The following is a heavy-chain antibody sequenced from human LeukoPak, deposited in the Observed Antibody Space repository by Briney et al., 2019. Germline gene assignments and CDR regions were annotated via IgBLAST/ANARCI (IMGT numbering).Heavy chain of an antibody. Sequence: SETLSQTCAVYGGSFSGYYWSWIRQPPGKGLEWIGEINHSGSTNYNPSLKSRVTISVDTSKNQFSLKLSSVTAADTAVYYCARGYCSSTSCYRSNWFDPWGQGTLVTVSS. CDR3: ARGYCSSTSCYRSNWFDP. CDR1: GGSFSGYY. CDR2: INHSGST. J-gene: IGHJ5*02. V-gene: IGHV4-34*01. D-gene: IGHD2-2*02.